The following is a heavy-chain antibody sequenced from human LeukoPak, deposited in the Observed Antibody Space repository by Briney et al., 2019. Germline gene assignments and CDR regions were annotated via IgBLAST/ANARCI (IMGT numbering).Heavy chain of an antibody. D-gene: IGHD3-10*01. CDR1: GFTFSNAW. V-gene: IGHV3-15*01. CDR2: IKSKTDGGTT. J-gene: IGHJ4*02. Sequence: PGGSLRLSCAAYGFTFSNAWMSWVRQAPGKGLEWVGRIKSKTDGGTTDYAAPVKGRFTISRDDSKNTLYLQMNSLKTEDTAVYYCTTRYGSGRTFDYWGQGTLVTVSS. CDR3: TTRYGSGRTFDY.